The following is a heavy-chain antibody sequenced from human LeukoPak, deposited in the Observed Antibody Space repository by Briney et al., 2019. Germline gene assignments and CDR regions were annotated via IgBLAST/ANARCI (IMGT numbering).Heavy chain of an antibody. D-gene: IGHD6-19*01. J-gene: IGHJ4*02. CDR1: GFTFSSYG. CDR2: ISYDGSNK. V-gene: IGHV3-30*03. CDR3: ARDHIAVAGPFDY. Sequence: PGGSLRLSCAASGFTFSSYGMHWVRQAPGKGLEWVAVISYDGSNKYYADSVKGRFTISRDNSKNSLYLQMNSLRAEDTAVYYCARDHIAVAGPFDYWGQGTLVTVSS.